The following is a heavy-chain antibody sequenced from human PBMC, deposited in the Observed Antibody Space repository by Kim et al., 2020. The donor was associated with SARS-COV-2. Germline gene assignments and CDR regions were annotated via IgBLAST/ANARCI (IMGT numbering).Heavy chain of an antibody. CDR2: ISWNSGSI. CDR1: GFTFDDYA. V-gene: IGHV3-9*01. J-gene: IGHJ4*02. CDR3: AKGLSYYYDNSGYFGY. D-gene: IGHD3-22*01. Sequence: GGSLRLSCAASGFTFDDYAMHWVRQAPGKGLEWASGISWNSGSIGYADSVKGRFTISRDNAKNSLYLQMNSLRAEDTALYYCAKGLSYYYDNSGYFGYWGQGTLVTVSS.